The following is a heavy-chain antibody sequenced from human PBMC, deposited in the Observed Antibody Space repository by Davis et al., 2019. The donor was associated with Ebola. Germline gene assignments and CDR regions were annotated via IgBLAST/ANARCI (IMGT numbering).Heavy chain of an antibody. D-gene: IGHD2-8*01. J-gene: IGHJ6*02. CDR1: GFTSSSYS. V-gene: IGHV3-48*02. CDR3: ATLPYARGHYYGMDV. CDR2: ISSSSSTI. Sequence: GGSLRLSCAASGFTSSSYSMNWVRQAPGKGLEWVSYISSSSSTIYYADSVKGRFTISRDNAKNSLYLQMNSLRDEDTAVYYCATLPYARGHYYGMDVWGQGTTVTVSS.